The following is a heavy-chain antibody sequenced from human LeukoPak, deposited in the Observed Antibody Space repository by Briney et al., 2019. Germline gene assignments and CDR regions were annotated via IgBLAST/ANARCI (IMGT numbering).Heavy chain of an antibody. J-gene: IGHJ4*02. CDR3: TRVSIHGDSDY. V-gene: IGHV4-34*01. Sequence: SETLSLTCAVYGGSFSGYYWSWIRQPPGKGLEWIGEIKHSGSTNYNPSLKRRGTISADTTTNPFSLNLSSVTAADTALYFCTRVSIHGDSDYWGQGTLVTVSS. CDR1: GGSFSGYY. CDR2: IKHSGST.